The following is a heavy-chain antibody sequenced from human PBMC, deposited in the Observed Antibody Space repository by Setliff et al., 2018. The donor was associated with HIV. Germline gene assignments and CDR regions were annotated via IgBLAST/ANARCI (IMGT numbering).Heavy chain of an antibody. V-gene: IGHV1-18*01. D-gene: IGHD3-22*01. CDR1: GYTFTSYG. CDR3: ARDGGWDSSGYYPHY. CDR2: ISAYNGNT. Sequence: ASVKVSCKASGYTFTSYGIRWVRQAPGQGLEWMGWISAYNGNTNYAQKLQGRVTMTTDTSTRTAYMELRSLGSDDTAVYYCARDGGWDSSGYYPHYWGQGTLVTVSS. J-gene: IGHJ4*02.